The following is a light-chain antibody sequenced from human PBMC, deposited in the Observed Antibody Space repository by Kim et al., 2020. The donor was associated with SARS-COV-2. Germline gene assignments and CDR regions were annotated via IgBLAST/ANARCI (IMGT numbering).Light chain of an antibody. CDR1: KLGHNF. Sequence: VSPGQTASITCSGDKLGHNFASWYQQKPGQSPMLVIYQDNNRPSGIPERFTGSNSGNTATLTISGTQAIDEADYYCQAWDDSRVLFGGGTQLTVL. CDR3: QAWDDSRVL. J-gene: IGLJ2*01. CDR2: QDN. V-gene: IGLV3-1*01.